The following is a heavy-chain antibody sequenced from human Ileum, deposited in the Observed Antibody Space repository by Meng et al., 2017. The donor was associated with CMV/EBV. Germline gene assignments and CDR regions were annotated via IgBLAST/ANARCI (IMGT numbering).Heavy chain of an antibody. CDR3: ARHTRVPDS. J-gene: IGHJ4*02. CDR2: ISHTGDT. V-gene: IGHV4-59*08. CDR1: GDSVTHYY. D-gene: IGHD4/OR15-4a*01. Sequence: LSLTCTVSGDSVTHYYWTWIRQPPGGGLECIGYISHTGDTNSNPSLKGRVTISMDTSKQQFSLKLTSVTAADTAVYYCARHTRVPDSWGQGKLVTVSS.